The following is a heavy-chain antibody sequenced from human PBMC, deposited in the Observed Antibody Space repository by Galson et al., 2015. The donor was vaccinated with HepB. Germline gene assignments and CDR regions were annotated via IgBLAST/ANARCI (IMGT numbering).Heavy chain of an antibody. CDR3: ARGHGDYPFFDY. CDR1: GGTFSSYA. CDR2: IIPILGIA. V-gene: IGHV1-69*10. D-gene: IGHD4-17*01. J-gene: IGHJ4*02. Sequence: SVKVSCKASGGTFSSYAISWVRQAPGQGLEWMGGIIPILGIANYAQKFQGRVTITADKSTSTAYMELSSLRSEDTAVYYCARGHGDYPFFDYWGQGTLVTVSS.